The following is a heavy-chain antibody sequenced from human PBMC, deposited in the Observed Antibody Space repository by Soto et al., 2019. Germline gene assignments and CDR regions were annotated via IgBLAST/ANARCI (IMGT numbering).Heavy chain of an antibody. D-gene: IGHD2-15*01. CDR1: GFAFSSEW. V-gene: IGHV3-74*01. CDR3: TSDTFGARDS. J-gene: IGHJ4*02. CDR2: IDPYDAGI. Sequence: GGSLRLSCAASGFAFSSEWMHWVRQAPGKGLVWVSRIDPYDAGITYADSVKGRFTISRDNAKNTLYLQMNSLRAEDTAVYYCTSDTFGARDSWGQGTLVTV.